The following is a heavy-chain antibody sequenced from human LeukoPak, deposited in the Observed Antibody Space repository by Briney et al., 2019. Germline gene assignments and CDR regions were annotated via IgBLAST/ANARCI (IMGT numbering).Heavy chain of an antibody. Sequence: TGGSLRLSCAASGLTFSTYWMTWVRQAPGKGLEWVANIKQDGSEKNYVDSVKGRFTISRDNAKNSLYLQMNSLRAEDTAVYYCAGGIAMVRGGDVWGKGTTVTVSS. J-gene: IGHJ6*04. CDR2: IKQDGSEK. CDR3: AGGIAMVRGGDV. CDR1: GLTFSTYW. D-gene: IGHD3-10*01. V-gene: IGHV3-7*01.